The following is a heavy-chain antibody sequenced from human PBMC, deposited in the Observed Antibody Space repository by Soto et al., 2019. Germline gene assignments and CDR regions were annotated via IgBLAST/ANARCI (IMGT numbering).Heavy chain of an antibody. CDR1: GGTINSGGYY. V-gene: IGHV4-31*03. Sequence: SETLSLTCSVSGGTINSGGYYWTWIRQHPGRGLECIGYIYYSGNTYYNPSLKSRLTISLDTSENQFSMKLNSVTVADTAVYYCARFPSRAHYFAMAVWGQGTAVTVSS. D-gene: IGHD2-2*01. CDR2: IYYSGNT. CDR3: ARFPSRAHYFAMAV. J-gene: IGHJ6*02.